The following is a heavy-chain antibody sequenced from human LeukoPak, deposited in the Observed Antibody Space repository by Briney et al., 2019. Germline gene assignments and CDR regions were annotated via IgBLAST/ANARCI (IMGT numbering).Heavy chain of an antibody. D-gene: IGHD3-22*01. J-gene: IGHJ4*02. CDR2: ISYDGSNK. CDR3: AKGDGYDSSGYRSYYFDY. CDR1: GFTFSSYA. Sequence: GGSLRLSCAASGFTFSSYAMHWVRQAPGKGLEWVAVISYDGSNKYYADSVKGRFTISRDNSKNTLYLQMNSLRAEDTAVYYCAKGDGYDSSGYRSYYFDYWGQGTLVTVSS. V-gene: IGHV3-30*04.